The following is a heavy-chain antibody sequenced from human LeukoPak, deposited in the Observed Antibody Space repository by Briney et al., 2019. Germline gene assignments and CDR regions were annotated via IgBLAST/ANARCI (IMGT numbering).Heavy chain of an antibody. CDR3: ARGQTYYDILTGYSPYNWFDP. V-gene: IGHV4-38-2*02. D-gene: IGHD3-9*01. J-gene: IGHJ5*02. Sequence: PSETLSLTCTVSGYSISSGYYWGWTRQPPGKGLEWIGSIYHSGSTYYNPSLKSRVTISVDTSKNQFSLKLSSVTAADTAVYYCARGQTYYDILTGYSPYNWFDPWGQGTLVTVSS. CDR1: GYSISSGYY. CDR2: IYHSGST.